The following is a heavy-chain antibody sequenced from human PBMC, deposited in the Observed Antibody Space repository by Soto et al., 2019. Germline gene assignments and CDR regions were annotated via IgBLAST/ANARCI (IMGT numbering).Heavy chain of an antibody. CDR2: ISYDGSNK. D-gene: IGHD5-18*01. V-gene: IGHV3-30-3*01. CDR1: GFTFSSYA. J-gene: IGHJ6*02. CDR3: ARDTDTAMVKVFGYYYYYGMDV. Sequence: LRLSCAASGFTFSSYAMHWVRQAPGKGLEWGAVISYDGSNKYYADSVKGRFTISRGNSKNTLYLQMNSLRAEDTAVYYCARDTDTAMVKVFGYYYYYGMDVWGQGTTVTVSS.